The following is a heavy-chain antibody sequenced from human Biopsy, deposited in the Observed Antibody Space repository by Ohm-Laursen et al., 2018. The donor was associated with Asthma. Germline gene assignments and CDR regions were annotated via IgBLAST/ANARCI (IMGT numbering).Heavy chain of an antibody. CDR3: ARARETTNYGDSDFDI. Sequence: GSSVKVSCKASGFSFDNYFMHWVRQAPGQGLEWMGIINPSGASTRYAEKFKGRLIVSRDASTSTAFMELRSLRSDDTAIYFCARARETTNYGDSDFDIWGQGTLITVSS. V-gene: IGHV1-46*02. J-gene: IGHJ4*02. D-gene: IGHD2-8*01. CDR2: INPSGAST. CDR1: GFSFDNYF.